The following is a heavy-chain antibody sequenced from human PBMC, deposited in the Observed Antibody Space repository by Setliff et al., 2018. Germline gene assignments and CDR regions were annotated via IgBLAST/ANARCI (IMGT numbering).Heavy chain of an antibody. V-gene: IGHV4-59*04. Sequence: PSETLSLTCTVSGGSVNSHYWSWIRQPPGKGLEWIGFIYYSGTTYSNPSLKSRVTMSVDTSKNQFSLRLNSVTASDTAVYYCATTGTYRYFDYWGQGTLVTVSS. CDR2: IYYSGTT. D-gene: IGHD1-1*01. J-gene: IGHJ4*02. CDR1: GGSVNSHY. CDR3: ATTGTYRYFDY.